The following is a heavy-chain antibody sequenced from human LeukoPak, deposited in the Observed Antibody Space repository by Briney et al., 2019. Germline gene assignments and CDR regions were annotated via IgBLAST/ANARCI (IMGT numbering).Heavy chain of an antibody. CDR3: ARAGEFSEYSSSFDY. J-gene: IGHJ4*02. CDR2: INPSGGST. V-gene: IGHV1-46*01. CDR1: RYTFTSYY. Sequence: ASVKASCRASRYTFTSYYMHWVRQAPGQGLEWMGIINPSGGSTSYAQKFQGRVTMTRDMSTSTVYMELSSLRSEDTAVYYCARAGEFSEYSSSFDYWGQGTLVTVSS. D-gene: IGHD6-6*01.